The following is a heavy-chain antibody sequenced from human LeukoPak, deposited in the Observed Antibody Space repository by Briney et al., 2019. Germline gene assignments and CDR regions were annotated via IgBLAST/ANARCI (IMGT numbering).Heavy chain of an antibody. J-gene: IGHJ5*02. V-gene: IGHV4-39*01. CDR1: GGSISSSGYY. CDR2: IYYSGST. CDR3: ARMWRRLGSGSYYHGWFDP. Sequence: PSETLSLTCTVSGGSISSSGYYWGWIRQPPGKGLEWIGSIYYSGSTYYKSSLKSRVTVSVGTSKNQFSLKLSSVTAADTAVYYCARMWRRLGSGSYYHGWFDPWGQGTLVTVSS. D-gene: IGHD3-10*02.